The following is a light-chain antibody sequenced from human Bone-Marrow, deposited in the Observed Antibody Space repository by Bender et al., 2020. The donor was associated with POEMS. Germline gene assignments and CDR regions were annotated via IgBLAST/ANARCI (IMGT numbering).Light chain of an antibody. CDR1: SSDVGGYDS. Sequence: QSVLTQPPSVSGAPGLRVTISCTGTSSDVGGYDSVCWYQQSPGKAPKLLIYDVRHRPSGVSDRFSGSKSGNTASLTISGLQVEDEADYFCYSFTVTNTPFVFGSGTAVTVL. CDR2: DVR. CDR3: YSFTVTNTPFV. J-gene: IGLJ1*01. V-gene: IGLV2-14*03.